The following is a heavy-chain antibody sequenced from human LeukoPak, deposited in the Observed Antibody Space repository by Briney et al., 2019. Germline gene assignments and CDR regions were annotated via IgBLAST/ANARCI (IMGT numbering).Heavy chain of an antibody. J-gene: IGHJ4*02. CDR1: EYTVTELS. CDR3: ATEKAWNHGGFDY. D-gene: IGHD1-14*01. Sequence: ASVKVSCKVSEYTVTELSFHWVRQAPGEGLEWMGGFDAENDETIYAQKFQDRVTVTQDTSTDTAYMELSSLRSEDTAVYYCATEKAWNHGGFDYWGQGTPVIVSS. V-gene: IGHV1-24*01. CDR2: FDAENDET.